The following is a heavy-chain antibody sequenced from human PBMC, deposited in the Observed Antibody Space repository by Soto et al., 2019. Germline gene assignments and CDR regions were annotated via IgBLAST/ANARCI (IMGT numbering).Heavy chain of an antibody. J-gene: IGHJ4*02. CDR1: GYTFTDYA. Sequence: QLVQSGGEVKKPGASVKVSCRASGYTFTDYAVTWVRQATGQGLEWMGWINPFNGNTKSAHKYEDRVTLTTDTSTSTAYLELRTLTSDDTAVYYCARIVLIFGGPRKLDHWGQGALVTVSS. D-gene: IGHD3-16*01. CDR3: ARIVLIFGGPRKLDH. CDR2: INPFNGNT. V-gene: IGHV1-18*01.